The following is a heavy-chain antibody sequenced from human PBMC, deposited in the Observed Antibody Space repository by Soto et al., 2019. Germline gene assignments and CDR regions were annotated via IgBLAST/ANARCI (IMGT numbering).Heavy chain of an antibody. CDR2: ISGSGGST. CDR1: GFTFSSYA. J-gene: IGHJ4*02. CDR3: AKDQEVRGSSSFDY. V-gene: IGHV3-23*01. Sequence: GGSLRLSCAASGFTFSSYAMSWVRQAPGKGLEWVSAISGSGGSTYYADSVKGRFTISRDNSKNTLYLQMNSLRAEDAAVYCCAKDQEVRGSSSFDYWGQGTLVTVSS. D-gene: IGHD6-6*01.